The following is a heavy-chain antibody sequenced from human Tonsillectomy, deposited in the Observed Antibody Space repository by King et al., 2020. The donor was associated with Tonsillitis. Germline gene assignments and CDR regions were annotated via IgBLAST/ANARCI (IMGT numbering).Heavy chain of an antibody. J-gene: IGHJ4*02. Sequence: VQLVESGAEVKKPGASVKVSCKASGYTFTSYGISWVRQAPGQGLEWMGWNSAYNGNTNYAQQLQGRVTMTTNTSTSTAYMELRSLRTADTAVYYCARGAIAHYYDSSGYYFDYWGQGTLVTVSS. V-gene: IGHV1-18*01. CDR1: GYTFTSYG. D-gene: IGHD3-22*01. CDR2: NSAYNGNT. CDR3: ARGAIAHYYDSSGYYFDY.